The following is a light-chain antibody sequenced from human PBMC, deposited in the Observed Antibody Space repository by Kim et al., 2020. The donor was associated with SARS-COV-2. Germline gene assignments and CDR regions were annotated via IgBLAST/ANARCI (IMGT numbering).Light chain of an antibody. CDR3: QQLNSYPPS. V-gene: IGKV1-9*01. CDR2: AAS. Sequence: ASIGKKVTITSRNSEGIRSYLAWYKQKQGKAPKLRIYAASTLQSGVPSRFSGSGSGTEFTLTISSLQPEEVATYYCQQLNSYPPSFGQGTKLEI. CDR1: EGIRSY. J-gene: IGKJ2*03.